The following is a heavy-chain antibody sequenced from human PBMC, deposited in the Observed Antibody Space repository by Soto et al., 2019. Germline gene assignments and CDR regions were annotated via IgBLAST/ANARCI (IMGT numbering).Heavy chain of an antibody. CDR3: ARDLPGRVVAAPMDY. V-gene: IGHV3-48*01. Sequence: PGGSLRLSCAASGFTFSSYSMNWVRQAPGQGLAWVSHISSSSSTIYYADSVKGRFTISRDNAKNTLYLQMNSLRAEDTAVYYCARDLPGRVVAAPMDYWGQGTLVTVSS. D-gene: IGHD2-15*01. CDR1: GFTFSSYS. J-gene: IGHJ4*02. CDR2: ISSSSSTI.